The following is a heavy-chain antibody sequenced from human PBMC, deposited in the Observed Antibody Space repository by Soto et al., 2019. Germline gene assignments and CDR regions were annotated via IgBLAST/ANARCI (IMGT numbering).Heavy chain of an antibody. CDR3: ARDSSSSDYYYYYGMDV. CDR2: TYYRSKWYN. D-gene: IGHD6-6*01. CDR1: GDSVSSNSAA. Sequence: SQTLSLTCALSGDSVSSNSAAWNWIRQSPSRGLEWLGRTYYRSKWYNDYAVSVKSRITINPDTSKNQFSLQLNSVTPEDTAVYYCARDSSSSDYYYYYGMDVGGQGTKVTVS. J-gene: IGHJ6*02. V-gene: IGHV6-1*01.